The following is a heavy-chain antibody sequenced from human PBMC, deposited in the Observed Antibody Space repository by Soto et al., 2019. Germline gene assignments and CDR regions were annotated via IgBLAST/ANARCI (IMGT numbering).Heavy chain of an antibody. CDR2: IHYSGST. J-gene: IGHJ4*02. D-gene: IGHD1-26*01. CDR3: ARAASSGTYLRVSYFDY. Sequence: SETLSLTCTVSGGSISSYKWIWIRQSPGKGLECIGYIHYSGSTNYNPSLKSRVTISVDRAKNQFSLKVSSVTAADTALYFCARAASSGTYLRVSYFDYWGQGTLVTVSS. V-gene: IGHV4-59*01. CDR1: GGSISSYK.